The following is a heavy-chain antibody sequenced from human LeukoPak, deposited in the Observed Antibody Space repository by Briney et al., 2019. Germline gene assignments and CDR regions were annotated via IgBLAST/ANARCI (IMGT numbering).Heavy chain of an antibody. D-gene: IGHD6-6*01. CDR3: ARDPDTSSKVDY. Sequence: KPGGFLRLSCAASGFTFSDHYMNWIRQAPGKGLEWISRISDSGTTIKYADSVKGRFTVSRDNAKNSLYLQMNSLRAEDTAVYYCARDPDTSSKVDYWGQGTLVTVSS. V-gene: IGHV3-11*01. CDR1: GFTFSDHY. J-gene: IGHJ4*02. CDR2: ISDSGTTI.